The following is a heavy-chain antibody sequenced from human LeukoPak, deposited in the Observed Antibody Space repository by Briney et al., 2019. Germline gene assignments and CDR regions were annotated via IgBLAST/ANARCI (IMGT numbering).Heavy chain of an antibody. J-gene: IGHJ4*02. CDR1: GFTFSSYG. V-gene: IGHV3-30*02. CDR3: AKRDSSGYYYDGPPLFDY. D-gene: IGHD3-22*01. Sequence: PGGSLRLSCAASGFTFSSYGMHWVRQAPGKGLEWVAFIRYDGSNKYYADSVKGRFTISRDNSKNTLYLQMNSLRAEDTAVYYCAKRDSSGYYYDGPPLFDYWGQGTLATVSS. CDR2: IRYDGSNK.